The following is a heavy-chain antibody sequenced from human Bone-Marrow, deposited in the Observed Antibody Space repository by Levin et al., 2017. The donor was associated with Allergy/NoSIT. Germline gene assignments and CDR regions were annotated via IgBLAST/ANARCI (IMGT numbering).Heavy chain of an antibody. V-gene: IGHV3-33*01. Sequence: GGSLRLSCAASGFTFSAFGMHWVRQAPGRGLEWVAVVSHDGSHRVYADSVKARFTISRDNSKKIHYLQMDSLGPEDTAVYYCSRDRGEWGQFYLDSWGQGVLVTVSS. J-gene: IGHJ4*02. CDR2: VSHDGSHR. D-gene: IGHD1-26*01. CDR3: SRDRGEWGQFYLDS. CDR1: GFTFSAFG.